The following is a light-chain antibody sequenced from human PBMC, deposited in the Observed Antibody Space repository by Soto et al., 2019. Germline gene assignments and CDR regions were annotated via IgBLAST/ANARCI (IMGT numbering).Light chain of an antibody. CDR3: QQYGTSPLT. Sequence: EIVLTQSPGTLSLSLGERATLSCRASQSIRSDFLAWYQQKPGQAPRLLIFAASRRATGIPDRFSGSGSGTDFTLTISILQTEDVAVYYCQQYGTSPLTFGGGTKVEIK. CDR1: QSIRSDF. J-gene: IGKJ4*01. CDR2: AAS. V-gene: IGKV3-20*01.